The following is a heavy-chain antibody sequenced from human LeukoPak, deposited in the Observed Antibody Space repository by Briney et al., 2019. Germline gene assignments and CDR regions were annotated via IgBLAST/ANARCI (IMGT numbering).Heavy chain of an antibody. D-gene: IGHD6-19*01. CDR2: INPNSGGT. CDR1: GYTFTGYY. Sequence: VASVKVSCKASGYTFTGYYMHWVRQAPGQGLEWMGWINPNSGGTDYAQNFQGRVTMTRDTSISTAYMDLSRLTSDDTAVYYCARGEQWLIRLLDYWGQGTLVTVSS. V-gene: IGHV1-2*02. J-gene: IGHJ4*02. CDR3: ARGEQWLIRLLDY.